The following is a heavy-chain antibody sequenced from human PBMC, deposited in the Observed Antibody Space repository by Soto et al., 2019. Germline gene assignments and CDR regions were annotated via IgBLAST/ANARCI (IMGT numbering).Heavy chain of an antibody. V-gene: IGHV4-34*01. J-gene: IGHJ5*02. CDR3: ARGRRQKLVRSKFDWLDP. D-gene: IGHD6-13*01. CDR1: GGSLSSYH. CDR2: INDSGSN. Sequence: SETLSLTCAVYGGSLSSYHYDWIRQSPGKGLEWIGEINDSGSNNYNPSLKRRVTISVDKSKNQFSLRLNSVTDADTAVYYCARGRRQKLVRSKFDWLDPWGQVILVTVYS.